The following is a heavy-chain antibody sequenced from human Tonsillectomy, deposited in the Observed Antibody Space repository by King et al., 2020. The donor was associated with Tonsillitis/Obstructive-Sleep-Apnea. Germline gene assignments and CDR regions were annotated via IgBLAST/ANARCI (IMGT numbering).Heavy chain of an antibody. V-gene: IGHV3-33*06. CDR3: AKEGDYAESSGRRHYFDS. CDR2: IWPDGSKK. D-gene: IGHD3-22*01. Sequence: VQLVESGGGVVQPGRSLRLSCAASGFSFIRRAMHWVRQAPGKGLEWVAVIWPDGSKKYFADSVEGRFTISRDNSKNTLYLQMDSLRVDDTAVYYCAKEGDYAESSGRRHYFDSWGLGILVTVSS. CDR1: GFSFIRRA. J-gene: IGHJ4*02.